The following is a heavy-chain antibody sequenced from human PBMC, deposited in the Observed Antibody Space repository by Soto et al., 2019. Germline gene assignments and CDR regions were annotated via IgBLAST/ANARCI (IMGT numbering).Heavy chain of an antibody. Sequence: VASVKVSCKASGYTFTNYYIHWVRQAPGQGLEWMGLINPGCGSTSYAQKIHGRVTMTRDTSTSTVYMELSSLKSEDTAVYYCARGLAVAYSPALLWGQGTMVTVYS. J-gene: IGHJ4*02. CDR3: ARGLAVAYSPALL. D-gene: IGHD6-19*01. CDR1: GYTFTNYY. V-gene: IGHV1-46*01. CDR2: INPGCGST.